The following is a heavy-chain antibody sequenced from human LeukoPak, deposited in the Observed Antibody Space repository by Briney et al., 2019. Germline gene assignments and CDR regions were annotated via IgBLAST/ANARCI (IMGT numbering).Heavy chain of an antibody. D-gene: IGHD1-1*01. J-gene: IGHJ4*02. Sequence: GGSLRLSCAASGFTFSSFAMHWVRQAPGKGLEWVAVISFDGNDEYYADSVKGRFTISRDNSKNTVGLQMNSLRGEDTAVFYCARSRQRMAGGRKLEYHIDSWGQGSLVIVS. CDR1: GFTFSSFA. CDR2: ISFDGNDE. V-gene: IGHV3-30*01. CDR3: ARSRQRMAGGRKLEYHIDS.